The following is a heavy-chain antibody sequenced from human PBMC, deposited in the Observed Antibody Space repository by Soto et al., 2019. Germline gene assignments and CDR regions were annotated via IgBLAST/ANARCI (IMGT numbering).Heavy chain of an antibody. CDR2: IYYSGSS. D-gene: IGHD2-21*02. CDR3: ARQRTSVVTQAYFDS. Sequence: SATLCITWTGTGDSINNRSYYWGWIRQPPGKGLEWIGSIYYSGSSYNNPSLKSRVSMSVDTSKNQFSLKLRSVTAADTALYYCARQRTSVVTQAYFDSWGQGSLVTVSS. J-gene: IGHJ4*02. CDR1: GDSINNRSYY. V-gene: IGHV4-39*01.